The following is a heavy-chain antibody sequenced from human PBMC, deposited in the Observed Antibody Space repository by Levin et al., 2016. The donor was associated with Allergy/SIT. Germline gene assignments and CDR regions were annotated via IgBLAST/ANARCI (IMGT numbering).Heavy chain of an antibody. J-gene: IGHJ4*02. Sequence: GGSLRLSCKGSGYSFTSHWIGWVRQMPGKGLEWMGIIYPGDSDTRYSPSFQGQVTISADKSITTAYLQWSSLKASDTAMYYCARAMTGDFWGDLGNYWGQGTLVTVSS. D-gene: IGHD3-3*01. CDR3: ARAMTGDFWGDLGNY. CDR1: GYSFTSHW. V-gene: IGHV5-51*01. CDR2: IYPGDSDT.